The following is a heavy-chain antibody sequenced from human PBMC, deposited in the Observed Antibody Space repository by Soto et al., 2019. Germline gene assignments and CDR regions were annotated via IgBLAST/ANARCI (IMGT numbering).Heavy chain of an antibody. CDR2: INYSGST. D-gene: IGHD3-16*01. CDR3: ARSHGLW. V-gene: IGHV4-39*01. Sequence: PSETLSLTCTVSGGSISDTTYYWGWIRQPPGRGLEWIEMINYSGSTLYNPSLKSRVTISVDPSKNQISLKLTSVTAADTGAYYCARSHGLWWAQGILVTVSS. J-gene: IGHJ4*02. CDR1: GGSISDTTYY.